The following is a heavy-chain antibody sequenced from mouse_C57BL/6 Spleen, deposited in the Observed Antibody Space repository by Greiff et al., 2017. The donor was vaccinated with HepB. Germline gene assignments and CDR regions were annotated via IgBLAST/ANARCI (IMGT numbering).Heavy chain of an antibody. CDR1: GYAFSSYW. J-gene: IGHJ1*03. Sequence: VQLQQSGAELVKPGASVKISCKASGYAFSSYWMNWVKQRPGKGLEWIGQIYPGDGDTNYNGKFKGKATLTADKSSSTAYMQLSSLTSEDSAVYFCARGVVVATRYFDVWGTGTTVTVSS. V-gene: IGHV1-80*01. CDR2: IYPGDGDT. CDR3: ARGVVVATRYFDV. D-gene: IGHD1-1*01.